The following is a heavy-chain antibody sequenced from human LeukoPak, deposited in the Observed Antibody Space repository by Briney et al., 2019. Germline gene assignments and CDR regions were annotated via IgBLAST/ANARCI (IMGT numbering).Heavy chain of an antibody. J-gene: IGHJ4*02. CDR3: ARTSVLRFLEWFLDY. CDR1: GYTFTSYY. V-gene: IGHV1-46*01. D-gene: IGHD3-3*01. Sequence: EASVKVSCTASGYTFTSYYMHWVRQAPGQGLEWMGIINPSGGSTSYAQKFQGRVTMTRDTSTSTVYMELSSLRSEDTAVYYCARTSVLRFLEWFLDYWGQGTLVTVSS. CDR2: INPSGGST.